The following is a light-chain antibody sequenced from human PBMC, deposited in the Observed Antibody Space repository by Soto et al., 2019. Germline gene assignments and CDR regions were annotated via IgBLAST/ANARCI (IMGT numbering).Light chain of an antibody. J-gene: IGLJ1*01. Sequence: QSALTQPASVSGSPGQSITISCSGTSSDVGRYNLVSWYRRHPGKAPKLFIFEVTKRPSGVSHRLSGSKSGNTASLTISGLQAEDEADYFCSSYGGSSTYVFGTGTKLTVL. V-gene: IGLV2-23*02. CDR2: EVT. CDR1: SSDVGRYNL. CDR3: SSYGGSSTYV.